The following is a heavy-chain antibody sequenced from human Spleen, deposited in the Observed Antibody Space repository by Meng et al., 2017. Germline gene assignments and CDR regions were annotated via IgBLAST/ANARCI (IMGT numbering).Heavy chain of an antibody. D-gene: IGHD3-10*01. J-gene: IGHJ4*02. CDR3: ARGTPGRSYCDY. CDR2: LGAHPGDT. V-gene: IGHV1-18*04. Sequence: QVQLVQSGVEVKKPGASVKVSCKASGYSFTHHGITWVRQAPGQGLEWMAWLGAHPGDTSHAPKFLGRVTVTADTATATAYMELRSLTSDDTAVYYCARGTPGRSYCDYWGLGTLVTVSS. CDR1: GYSFTHHG.